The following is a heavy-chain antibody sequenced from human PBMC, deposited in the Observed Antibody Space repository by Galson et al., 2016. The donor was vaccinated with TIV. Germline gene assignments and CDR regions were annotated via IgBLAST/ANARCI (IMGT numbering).Heavy chain of an antibody. J-gene: IGHJ4*02. CDR2: INPNNDDT. Sequence: SVKVSCKASGYTFSDYYIHWVRQAPGQRLEWMGWINPNNDDTFYGQKFQGRVTMTRDTSTSTVYMELSSLTSEDTAVYYCVSGMGSGRPRNFDYWGQGTLVTVST. D-gene: IGHD3-10*01. CDR1: GYTFSDYY. V-gene: IGHV1-2*02. CDR3: VSGMGSGRPRNFDY.